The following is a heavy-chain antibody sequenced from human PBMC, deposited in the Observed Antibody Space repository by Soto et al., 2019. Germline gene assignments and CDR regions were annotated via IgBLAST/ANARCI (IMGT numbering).Heavy chain of an antibody. CDR3: ARDGSMDV. Sequence: EVQLVESGGGLVQPGRSLRLSCVASGFTFEDYAMHWVRQAPGKGLEWVSGLSWNSGPIGYADSVKGRFTISRDNAKNCLYLQMNRLRAEDAALYHCARDGSMDVWGQGTTVTVSS. CDR2: LSWNSGPI. CDR1: GFTFEDYA. V-gene: IGHV3-9*01. J-gene: IGHJ6*02.